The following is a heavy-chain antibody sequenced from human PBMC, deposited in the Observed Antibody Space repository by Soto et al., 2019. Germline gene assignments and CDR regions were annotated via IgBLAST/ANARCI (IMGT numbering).Heavy chain of an antibody. D-gene: IGHD3-10*01. Sequence: WGSLRLSCTASGFTFSSYSMNWVRQAPGKGLEWVSSISSSSSYIYYADSVKGRFTISRDNAKNSLYLQMKSLRAEDTAVYYCARWVEASGSYYRYYYYYGMDVWGQGTTVTVSS. CDR2: ISSSSSYI. J-gene: IGHJ6*02. V-gene: IGHV3-21*01. CDR1: GFTFSSYS. CDR3: ARWVEASGSYYRYYYYYGMDV.